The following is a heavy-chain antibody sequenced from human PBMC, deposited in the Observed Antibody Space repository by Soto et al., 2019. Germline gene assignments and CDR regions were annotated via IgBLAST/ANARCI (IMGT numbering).Heavy chain of an antibody. Sequence: GESLKISCKGSGYSFTSYWIGWVRQMPGKGLEWMGIIYPGDSDTRYSPSFQGQVTISADKSISTAYLQWSSLKASDTAMYYCARSQFDFWSGSPAYYGMDVPGPGTTVTRSS. CDR1: GYSFTSYW. CDR2: IYPGDSDT. J-gene: IGHJ6*02. D-gene: IGHD3-3*01. V-gene: IGHV5-51*01. CDR3: ARSQFDFWSGSPAYYGMDV.